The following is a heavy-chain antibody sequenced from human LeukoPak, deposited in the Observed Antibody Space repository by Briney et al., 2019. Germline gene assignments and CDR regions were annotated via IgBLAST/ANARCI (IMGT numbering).Heavy chain of an antibody. V-gene: IGHV4-38-2*02. CDR3: ARDQDYYGSGSYGPDY. CDR2: IYSTGST. J-gene: IGHJ4*02. CDR1: GYSITSGYY. D-gene: IGHD3-10*01. Sequence: KSSETLSLTCTVSGYSITSGYYWGWIRQPPGKGLEWIGSIYSTGSTFYNPSLKSRVTISVDPSKNQFSLKLSSVTAADTAVYYCARDQDYYGSGSYGPDYWGQGILVTVSS.